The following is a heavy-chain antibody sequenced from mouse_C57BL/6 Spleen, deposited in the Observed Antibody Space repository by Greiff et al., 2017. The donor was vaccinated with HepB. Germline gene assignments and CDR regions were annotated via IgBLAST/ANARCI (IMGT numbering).Heavy chain of an antibody. D-gene: IGHD1-1*01. CDR3: TSTTVVVDY. CDR1: GYTFTDYE. J-gene: IGHJ2*01. V-gene: IGHV1-15*01. Sequence: VHLVESGAELVRPGASVTLSCKASGYTFTDYEMHWVKQTPVHGLEWIGAIDPETGGTAYNQKFKGKAILTADKSSSTAYMELRSLTSEDSAVYYCTSTTVVVDYWGQGTTLTVSS. CDR2: IDPETGGT.